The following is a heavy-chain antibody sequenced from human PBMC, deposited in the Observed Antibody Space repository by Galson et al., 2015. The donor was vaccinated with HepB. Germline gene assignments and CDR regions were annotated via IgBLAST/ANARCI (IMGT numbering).Heavy chain of an antibody. Sequence: SLRLSCAASGFTFSSYSMHWVRQAPGKGLEWVAFIRCHGSNTYFADSVKGRFTISRDNSKNTLYLQMNSLRAEDTAVYYCAKDRWEWLSQGGVFDFWRQRTLVTGSS. V-gene: IGHV3-30*02. CDR3: AKDRWEWLSQGGVFDF. J-gene: IGHJ4*02. CDR2: IRCHGSNT. D-gene: IGHD5-12*01. CDR1: GFTFSSYS.